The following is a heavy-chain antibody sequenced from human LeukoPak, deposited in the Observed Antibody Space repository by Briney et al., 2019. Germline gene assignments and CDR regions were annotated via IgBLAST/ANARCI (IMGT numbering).Heavy chain of an antibody. V-gene: IGHV3-7*01. CDR1: GFTFNRYW. CDR3: ARDQRGSYYGFFDY. CDR2: IKQDGSAK. J-gene: IGHJ4*02. Sequence: GGSLRLSCAASGFTFNRYWMSWVRQAPGKELQWVANIKQDGSAKYYVDSVKGRFTISRDNAKNSLYLQMNSLRAEDTAVYYCARDQRGSYYGFFDYWGQGTLVTVSS. D-gene: IGHD1-26*01.